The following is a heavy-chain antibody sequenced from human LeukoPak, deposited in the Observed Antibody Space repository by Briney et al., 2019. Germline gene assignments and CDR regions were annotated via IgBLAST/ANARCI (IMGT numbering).Heavy chain of an antibody. J-gene: IGHJ6*02. V-gene: IGHV4-34*01. CDR1: GGSFSGYY. D-gene: IGHD5-24*01. Sequence: PSETLSLTCAVYGGSFSGYYWSWIRQPPGKGLEWIGEINHSGSTNYNPSLKSRVTISVDTSKNQFSLKLSSVTAADTAVYYCARGQMTPPYYYYGMDVWGQGTTVTVSS. CDR2: INHSGST. CDR3: ARGQMTPPYYYYGMDV.